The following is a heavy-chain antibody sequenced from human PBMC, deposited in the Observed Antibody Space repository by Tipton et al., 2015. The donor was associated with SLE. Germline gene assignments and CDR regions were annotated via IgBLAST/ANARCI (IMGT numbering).Heavy chain of an antibody. D-gene: IGHD1-14*01. Sequence: TLSLTCGVSGYSISSGYYWGWIRQPPGKGLEWIGNIHHGGSTYYSPSVKSRVTISVDRSKNQFSLTLRSVTAADTAVYYCARGGTGVGYFYYGMDVWGQGTTVSVSS. V-gene: IGHV4-38-2*01. CDR3: ARGGTGVGYFYYGMDV. J-gene: IGHJ6*02. CDR1: GYSISSGYY. CDR2: IHHGGST.